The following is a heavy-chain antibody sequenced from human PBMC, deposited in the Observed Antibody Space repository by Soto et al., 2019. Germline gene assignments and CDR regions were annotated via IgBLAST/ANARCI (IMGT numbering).Heavy chain of an antibody. CDR2: IYHSGSS. CDR1: GGSISSSNW. Sequence: QVQLQESGPGLVKPSGTLSLTCAVSGGSISSSNWWSWVRQPPGKGRAWIGEIYHSGSSNYNPPLKSRVTISVDKSKNQFSLKLSSVTAADTAVYYCARVWTTVTNWFDPWGQGTLVTVSS. D-gene: IGHD4-17*01. J-gene: IGHJ5*02. V-gene: IGHV4-4*02. CDR3: ARVWTTVTNWFDP.